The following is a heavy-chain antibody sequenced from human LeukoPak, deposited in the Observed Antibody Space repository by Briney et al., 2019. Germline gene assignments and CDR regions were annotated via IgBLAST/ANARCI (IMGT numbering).Heavy chain of an antibody. CDR2: MSPNSGNT. Sequence: GASVKVSCKASGYTFTSYDINWVRQATGQGLEWMGWMSPNSGNTGYAQKFQGRVTMTRNTSINTAYMELSSLRSEDTAVYYCARGILWFGDDVWGKGTTVTISS. V-gene: IGHV1-8*01. D-gene: IGHD3-10*01. J-gene: IGHJ6*04. CDR1: GYTFTSYD. CDR3: ARGILWFGDDV.